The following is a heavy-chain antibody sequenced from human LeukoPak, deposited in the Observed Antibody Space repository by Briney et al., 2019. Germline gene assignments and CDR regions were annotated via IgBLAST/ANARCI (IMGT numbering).Heavy chain of an antibody. J-gene: IGHJ6*03. CDR1: GGSFSGYY. D-gene: IGHD2-15*01. CDR2: INHSGST. CDR3: ARGYEDIVVVVAATGRYYYYYYMDV. V-gene: IGHV4-34*01. Sequence: PSEALSLTCAVYGGSFSGYYWSWIRQPPGKGLEWIGEINHSGSTNYNPSLKSRVTISVDTSKNQFSLKLSSVTAADTAVYYCARGYEDIVVVVAATGRYYYYYYMDVWGKGTTVTVSS.